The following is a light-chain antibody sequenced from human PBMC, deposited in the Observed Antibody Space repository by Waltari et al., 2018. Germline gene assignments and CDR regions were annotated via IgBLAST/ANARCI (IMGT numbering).Light chain of an antibody. V-gene: IGLV1-44*01. CDR3: AAWDDSLNGVV. J-gene: IGLJ3*02. Sequence: QSVLTQPPSASGTPGQRVTIACSGGRSNIGTNTVPWYHHLPGTAPKLLIFSFNQRPSGVPDRFSGSKSGTSASLVISGLQSEDEADYYCAAWDDSLNGVVFGGGTKVTVL. CDR2: SFN. CDR1: RSNIGTNT.